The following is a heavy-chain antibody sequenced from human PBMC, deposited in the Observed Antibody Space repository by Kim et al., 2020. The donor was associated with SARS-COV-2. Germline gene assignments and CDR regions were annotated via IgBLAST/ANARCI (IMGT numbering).Heavy chain of an antibody. CDR1: GFTFSSYA. Sequence: GGSLRLSCAASGFTFSSYAMSWVRQAPGKGLEWVSAISGSGGSTYYADSVKGRFTISRDNSKNTLYLQMNSLRAEDTAVYYCAKDMSSGWGSSSYWYYGMDVWGQGTTVTVSS. CDR3: AKDMSSGWGSSSYWYYGMDV. CDR2: ISGSGGST. D-gene: IGHD6-19*01. J-gene: IGHJ6*02. V-gene: IGHV3-23*01.